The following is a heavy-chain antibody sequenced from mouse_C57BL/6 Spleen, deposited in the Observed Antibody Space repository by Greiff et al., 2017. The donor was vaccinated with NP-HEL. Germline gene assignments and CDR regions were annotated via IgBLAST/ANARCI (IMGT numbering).Heavy chain of an antibody. CDR1: GYTFTSYW. CDR3: AISIYGSSKMDY. D-gene: IGHD1-1*01. Sequence: QVQLKQPGAELVKPGASVKVSCKASGYTFTSYWMHWVKQRPGQGLEWIGRIHPSDSDTNYNQKFKGKATLTVDKSSSTAYMQLSSLTSEDSAVYYCAISIYGSSKMDYWGQGTSVTVSS. J-gene: IGHJ4*01. CDR2: IHPSDSDT. V-gene: IGHV1-74*01.